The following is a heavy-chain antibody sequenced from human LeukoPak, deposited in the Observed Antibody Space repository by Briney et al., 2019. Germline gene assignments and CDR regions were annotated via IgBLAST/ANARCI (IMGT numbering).Heavy chain of an antibody. D-gene: IGHD2-2*01. J-gene: IGHJ6*02. V-gene: IGHV3-30*02. CDR1: GFTFSSYG. Sequence: GGSLRLSCAASGFTFSSYGMHWVRQAPGKGLEWVAFIRYDGSNKYYADSVKGRFTISRDNSKNTLYLKMNSLRAEDTAVYYCAKGRTYCSSTSCSNNYYYYGMDVWGQGTTVTVSS. CDR2: IRYDGSNK. CDR3: AKGRTYCSSTSCSNNYYYYGMDV.